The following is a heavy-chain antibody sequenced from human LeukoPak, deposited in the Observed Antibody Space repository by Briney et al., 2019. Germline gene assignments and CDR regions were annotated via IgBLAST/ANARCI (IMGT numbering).Heavy chain of an antibody. CDR2: IDYSGRT. CDR3: ARHDCSSTICRCFDY. J-gene: IGHJ4*02. Sequence: SETLSPTCTVSGGPINSPTDYWGSIRQAPGKGLEWLRSIDYSGRTYDSSSLKSRVTMSMDTAKNQFSLKLSSVAAADTAVYFCARHDCSSTICRCFDYWGQGTLVTVSS. D-gene: IGHD2-2*01. CDR1: GGPINSPTDY. V-gene: IGHV4-39*01.